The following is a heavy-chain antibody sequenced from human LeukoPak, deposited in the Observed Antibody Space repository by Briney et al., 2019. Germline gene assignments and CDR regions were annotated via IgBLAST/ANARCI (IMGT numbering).Heavy chain of an antibody. CDR2: INPNSGGT. J-gene: IGHJ5*02. Sequence: ASVKVSCKASGYTFTGYYMHWVRQAPGQGLEWMGWINPNSGGTNYAQKFQGRVTMTRDTSISTAYMELSSLRSEDTAVYYCAREFTPGGYCSGGSCYRGQNWFDPWGQGTLVTVSS. CDR3: AREFTPGGYCSGGSCYRGQNWFDP. D-gene: IGHD2-15*01. V-gene: IGHV1-2*02. CDR1: GYTFTGYY.